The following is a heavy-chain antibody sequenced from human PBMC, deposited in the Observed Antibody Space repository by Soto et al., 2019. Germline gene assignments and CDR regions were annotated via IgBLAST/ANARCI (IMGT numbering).Heavy chain of an antibody. CDR1: GGSISSSSYY. V-gene: IGHV4-39*01. Sequence: SETLSLTCTVSGGSISSSSYYWGWIRQPPGKGLEWIGSIYYSGSTYYNPSLKSRVTISVDTSKNQFSLKLSSVTAADTAVYYCARRSGYDYHWFDPWGQGTLVTVSS. CDR3: ARRSGYDYHWFDP. J-gene: IGHJ5*02. D-gene: IGHD5-12*01. CDR2: IYYSGST.